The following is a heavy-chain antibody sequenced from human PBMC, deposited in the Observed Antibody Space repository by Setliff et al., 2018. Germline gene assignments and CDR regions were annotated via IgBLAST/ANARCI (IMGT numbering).Heavy chain of an antibody. CDR3: TRRGSTSTNWFDP. CDR1: GYSISSGYY. D-gene: IGHD2-2*01. Sequence: LSLTCAVSGYSISSGYYWGWIRQPPGKGLEWVGFIRSKAYGGTTEYAASVKGRFTISRDDSKSIAYLQMNSLKTEDTAVYYCTRRGSTSTNWFDPWGQGTLVTVSS. CDR2: IRSKAYGGTT. V-gene: IGHV3-49*03. J-gene: IGHJ5*02.